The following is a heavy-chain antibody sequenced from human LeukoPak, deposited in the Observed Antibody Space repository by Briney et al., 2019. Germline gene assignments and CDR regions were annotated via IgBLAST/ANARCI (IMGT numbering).Heavy chain of an antibody. Sequence: GGSLRLSCAASGFPFSNFVIHWVRQAPGKGLEWVAVISNDGSNKYYADSVKGRFTISRDKSKNTLYLQMNSLRAEDTAVYYCAKDQGDILTGYYGIVDYWGQGTLVTVSS. D-gene: IGHD3-9*01. CDR3: AKDQGDILTGYYGIVDY. V-gene: IGHV3-30*18. CDR2: ISNDGSNK. J-gene: IGHJ4*02. CDR1: GFPFSNFV.